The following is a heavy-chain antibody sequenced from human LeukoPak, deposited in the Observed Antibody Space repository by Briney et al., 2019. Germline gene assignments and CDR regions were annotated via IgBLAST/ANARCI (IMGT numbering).Heavy chain of an antibody. V-gene: IGHV1-2*02. CDR1: GYTFTGYY. J-gene: IGHJ4*02. Sequence: ASVKVSCKASGYTFTGYYIHWVRQAPGQGLEWMGWINPNSGGTNYAQKFQGRVTMTRDTSISTAYMELSRLRSGDSAVYHCARDAGDAELDYFDYWGQGTLVTVSS. CDR3: ARDAGDAELDYFDY. CDR2: INPNSGGT.